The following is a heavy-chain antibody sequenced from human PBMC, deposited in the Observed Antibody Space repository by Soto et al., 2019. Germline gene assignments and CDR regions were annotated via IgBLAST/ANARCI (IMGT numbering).Heavy chain of an antibody. J-gene: IGHJ4*02. V-gene: IGHV3-23*01. CDR2: ITYNGDNT. D-gene: IGHD5-18*01. CDR1: GFTFSSYA. Sequence: LRLSCAASGFTFSSYAMTWVRQAPGKGLEWVSVITYNGDNTYYADSVKGRFTISRDNSKDTVHLQMNSLRAEDTAVYYCARYIRGPTVFYFDFWGPGVLVTVSS. CDR3: ARYIRGPTVFYFDF.